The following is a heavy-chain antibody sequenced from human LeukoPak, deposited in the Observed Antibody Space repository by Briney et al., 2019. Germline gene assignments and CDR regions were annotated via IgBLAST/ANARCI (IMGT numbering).Heavy chain of an antibody. D-gene: IGHD3-10*01. V-gene: IGHV3-23*01. CDR2: IGGSGTST. Sequence: GGSLRLSCAASGFTFSSYAMSWVRQAPGKGLEWVSGIGGSGTSTYYADSVKGRFTISRDNSKNTLYLQMNSLRAEDTAVYYCAKEGNYYGSGSVGPSSYYYGMGVWGQGTTVTVSS. CDR3: AKEGNYYGSGSVGPSSYYYGMGV. J-gene: IGHJ6*02. CDR1: GFTFSSYA.